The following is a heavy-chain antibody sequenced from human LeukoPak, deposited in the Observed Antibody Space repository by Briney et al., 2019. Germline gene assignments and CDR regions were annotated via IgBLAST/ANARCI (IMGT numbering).Heavy chain of an antibody. CDR1: GYSFSTYW. D-gene: IGHD3-10*01. V-gene: IGHV5-51*01. J-gene: IGHJ4*02. CDR2: IYPRDSDT. Sequence: GESLKISCKGSGYSFSTYWIGWVRQMPGKGLEWMGIIYPRDSDTRYSLSFQGQVTISADKPISTAYLQWSSLKASDTAMYYGARHTSYGSDFWGQGTLVTVSS. CDR3: ARHTSYGSDF.